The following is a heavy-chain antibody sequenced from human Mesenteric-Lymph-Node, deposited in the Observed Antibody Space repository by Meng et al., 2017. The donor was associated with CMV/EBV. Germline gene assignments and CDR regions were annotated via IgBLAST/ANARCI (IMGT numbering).Heavy chain of an antibody. Sequence: GGPLRLSCKGSDYIFTTYWIGWWRQMPGKGLEWMGFIYPGDSDTRYNPSFQGQVTISVDKSISTAYLQWNSLKASDSAMYYCARHRSHAPYYYYGMDVWGQGTTVTVSS. CDR3: ARHRSHAPYYYYGMDV. CDR1: DYIFTTYW. D-gene: IGHD1-26*01. J-gene: IGHJ6*02. CDR2: IYPGDSDT. V-gene: IGHV5-51*01.